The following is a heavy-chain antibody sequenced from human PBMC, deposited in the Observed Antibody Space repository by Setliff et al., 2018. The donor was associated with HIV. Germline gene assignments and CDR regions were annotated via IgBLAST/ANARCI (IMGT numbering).Heavy chain of an antibody. J-gene: IGHJ3*02. CDR2: VKSERDGGTI. Sequence: GGSLRLSCAASGFTFNKAWMNWVRQAPGKGLEWVGRVKSERDGGTIDYAAPVKGRFTISRDYARNSLYLEMNSLRAEDTAVYYCARSRSTRDAFDIWGQGTMVTVSS. CDR3: ARSRSTRDAFDI. CDR1: GFTFNKAW. D-gene: IGHD1-1*01. V-gene: IGHV3-15*07.